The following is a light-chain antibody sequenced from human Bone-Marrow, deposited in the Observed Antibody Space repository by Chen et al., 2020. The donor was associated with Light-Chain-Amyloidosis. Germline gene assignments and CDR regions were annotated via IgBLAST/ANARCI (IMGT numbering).Light chain of an antibody. J-gene: IGLJ1*01. CDR2: EIT. V-gene: IGLV2-14*01. Sequence: QSALTQPASASGSPGQSSTSSCTGTSSDVSGDNHVSWYQQHPDKAPKLMIYEITNRPSWVPDRFSGSKSDNTASLTISGLQTEDEADYFCSSYTITNTLVFGSGTRVTVL. CDR1: SSDVSGDNH. CDR3: SSYTITNTLV.